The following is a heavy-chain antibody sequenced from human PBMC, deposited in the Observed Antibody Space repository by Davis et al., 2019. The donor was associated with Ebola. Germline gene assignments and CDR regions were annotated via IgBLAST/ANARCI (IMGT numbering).Heavy chain of an antibody. CDR1: GFTFSSYS. D-gene: IGHD3-10*01. J-gene: IGHJ4*02. V-gene: IGHV3-21*01. Sequence: PGGSLRLSCAASGFTFSSYSMNWVRQAPGKGLEWVSSISSSSSYIYYADSVKGRFTISRDNAKNSLYLQMNSLRAEDTAVYYCARIYYGSGSSLYFDYWGQGTLVTVSS. CDR2: ISSSSSYI. CDR3: ARIYYGSGSSLYFDY.